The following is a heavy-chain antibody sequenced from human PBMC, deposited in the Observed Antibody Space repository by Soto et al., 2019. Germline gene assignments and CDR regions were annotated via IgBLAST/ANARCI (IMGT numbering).Heavy chain of an antibody. D-gene: IGHD4-17*01. CDR2: VYYSGTT. CDR1: GGPVNGYY. J-gene: IGHJ4*02. Sequence: SETLSLTCAVYGGPVNGYYWSWIRQPPGKRLEWIGYVYYSGTTNYNPSLKSRVTISVDLSKNQFSLRLSSVTTADTALYYCARTTAVPNTLRSRYFFDYWGQGTLVTVSS. CDR3: ARTTAVPNTLRSRYFFDY. V-gene: IGHV4-59*02.